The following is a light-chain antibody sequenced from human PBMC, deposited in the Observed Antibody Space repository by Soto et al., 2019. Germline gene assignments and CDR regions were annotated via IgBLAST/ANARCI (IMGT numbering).Light chain of an antibody. Sequence: QSVLTQSPSASASLGASVKLTCTLSSGHSSYAIAWHQQQPEKGPRYLMKLNSDGSHSKGDGIPDRFSGSSSGPERYLTISGLQSEDEADYYCQTWGTGVVFGGGTKLTVL. CDR1: SGHSSYA. CDR2: LNSDGSH. J-gene: IGLJ2*01. CDR3: QTWGTGVV. V-gene: IGLV4-69*01.